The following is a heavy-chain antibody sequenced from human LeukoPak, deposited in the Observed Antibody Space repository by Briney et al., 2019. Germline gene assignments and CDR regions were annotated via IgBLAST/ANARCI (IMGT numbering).Heavy chain of an antibody. CDR3: ARVGSGYSYEHAFDI. CDR1: GGSFSGYY. CDR2: INRSGST. J-gene: IGHJ3*02. V-gene: IGHV4-34*01. Sequence: SETLSLTCAVYGGSFSGYYWSWIRQPPGKGLEWIGEINRSGSTNYNPSLKSRVSISVDTPKNQFSLKLSSVTAADTAVYYCARVGSGYSYEHAFDIWGQGTMVTVSS. D-gene: IGHD5-18*01.